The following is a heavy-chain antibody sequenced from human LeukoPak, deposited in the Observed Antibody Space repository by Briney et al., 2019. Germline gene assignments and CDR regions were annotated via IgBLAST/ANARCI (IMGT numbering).Heavy chain of an antibody. CDR2: INHSGST. CDR1: GGSFSGYY. CDR3: ARGLGIDY. Sequence: SETLSLTCAVYGGSFSGYYWSWIRQPPGKGLEWIGEINHSGSTSYNPSLKSRVTISVDTSKNQFSLKLSSVTAADTAVYYCARGLGIDYWGQGTLVTVSS. V-gene: IGHV4-34*01. J-gene: IGHJ4*02.